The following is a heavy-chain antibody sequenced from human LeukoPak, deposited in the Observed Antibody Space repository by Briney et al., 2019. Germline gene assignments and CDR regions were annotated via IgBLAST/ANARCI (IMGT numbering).Heavy chain of an antibody. V-gene: IGHV3-33*01. CDR1: GFTFSSYG. CDR3: AREEQQLVRWRFDP. Sequence: GRSLRLSCAASGFTFSSYGMHWVRQAPGKGLEWVAVVWYDGSNKYYADSVKGRFTISRDNSKNTLYLQMNSLRAEDTAVYYCAREEQQLVRWRFDPWGQGTLVTVSS. D-gene: IGHD6-13*01. J-gene: IGHJ5*02. CDR2: VWYDGSNK.